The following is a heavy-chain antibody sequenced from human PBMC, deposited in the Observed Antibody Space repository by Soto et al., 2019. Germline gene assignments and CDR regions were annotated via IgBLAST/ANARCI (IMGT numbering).Heavy chain of an antibody. Sequence: SETLSLTCTVSGGSISSGGYYWSWIRQHPGKGLEWIGYIYYSGSTYYNPSLKSRVTISVDTAKNQFSLKLSSVTAADTAVYYCASTLWFGGGWFDPWGQGTLVTVSS. J-gene: IGHJ5*02. CDR1: GGSISSGGYY. CDR2: IYYSGST. CDR3: ASTLWFGGGWFDP. D-gene: IGHD3-10*01. V-gene: IGHV4-31*03.